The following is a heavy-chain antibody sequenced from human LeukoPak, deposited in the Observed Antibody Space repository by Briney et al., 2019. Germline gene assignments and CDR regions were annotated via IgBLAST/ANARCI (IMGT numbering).Heavy chain of an antibody. Sequence: GGSLRLSCAASGFTFSSYAMSWVRQAPGKGLEWVSAISGSGGSTYYADSVKGRFTISRDNSKNTLYLQMNSLRAEDTAVYYCAKDSNGSGSSPMNFDYWGQGTLVTVSS. D-gene: IGHD3-10*01. J-gene: IGHJ4*02. CDR1: GFTFSSYA. CDR3: AKDSNGSGSSPMNFDY. V-gene: IGHV3-23*01. CDR2: ISGSGGST.